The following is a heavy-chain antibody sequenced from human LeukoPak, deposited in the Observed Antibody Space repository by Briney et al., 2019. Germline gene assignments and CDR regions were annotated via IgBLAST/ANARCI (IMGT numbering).Heavy chain of an antibody. CDR3: ARDRFDYCGGDCYYFDY. Sequence: GASVKVSCKASGYTFTSYGISWVRQAPGQGLEWMGRIIPILGIANYAQKFQGRVTITADKSTSTAYMELSSLRSEDTAVYYCARDRFDYCGGDCYYFDYWGQGTLVTVSS. CDR1: GYTFTSYG. V-gene: IGHV1-69*04. D-gene: IGHD2-21*02. CDR2: IIPILGIA. J-gene: IGHJ4*02.